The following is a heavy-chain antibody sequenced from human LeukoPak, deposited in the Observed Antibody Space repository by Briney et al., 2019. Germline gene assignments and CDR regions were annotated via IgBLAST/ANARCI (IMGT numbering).Heavy chain of an antibody. CDR1: GGTFSSYA. V-gene: IGHV1-69*13. D-gene: IGHD3-16*01. Sequence: GASVKVSCKASGGTFSSYAISWVRQAPGQGLEWRGGIIPIFGTANYEQKFQGRVRITADESTSTAYMELRSLRSEDTPVYYCASLGPLDKLTPRTIFYYYVLDLWGKGTTVTVSS. CDR3: ASLGPLDKLTPRTIFYYYVLDL. J-gene: IGHJ6*04. CDR2: IIPIFGTA.